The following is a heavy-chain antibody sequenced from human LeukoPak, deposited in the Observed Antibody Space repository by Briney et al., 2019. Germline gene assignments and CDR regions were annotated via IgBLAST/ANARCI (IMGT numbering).Heavy chain of an antibody. CDR1: GGTFSSYA. V-gene: IGHV1-69*13. Sequence: SVKVSCKASGGTFSSYAISWVRQAPGQGLEWMGGIIPIFGTANHAQKFQGRVTITADESTSTAYMELSSLRSEDTAVYYCARNAVPDRPFSGMDVWGKGATVTVSS. CDR2: IIPIFGTA. J-gene: IGHJ6*04. D-gene: IGHD2-2*01. CDR3: ARNAVPDRPFSGMDV.